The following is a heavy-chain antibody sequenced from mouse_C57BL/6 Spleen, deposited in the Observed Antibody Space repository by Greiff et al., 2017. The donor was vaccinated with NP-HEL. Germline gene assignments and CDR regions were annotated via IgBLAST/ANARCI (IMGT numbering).Heavy chain of an antibody. J-gene: IGHJ1*03. CDR3: ARDDYDGPYWYFDV. Sequence: EVQVVESGGGLVKPGGSLKLSCAASGFTFSSYAMSWVRQTPEKRLEWVATISDGGSYTYYPDNVKGRFTISRDNAKNNLYLQMSHLKSEDTAMYYCARDDYDGPYWYFDVWGTGTTVTVSS. CDR1: GFTFSSYA. V-gene: IGHV5-4*01. CDR2: ISDGGSYT. D-gene: IGHD2-4*01.